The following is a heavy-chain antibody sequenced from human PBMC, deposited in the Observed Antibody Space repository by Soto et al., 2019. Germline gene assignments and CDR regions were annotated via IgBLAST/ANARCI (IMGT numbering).Heavy chain of an antibody. V-gene: IGHV4-61*01. D-gene: IGHD3-3*01. J-gene: IGHJ6*02. CDR3: ARDQDDFRSGSYYYAMEV. Sequence: SDTLSLTCTVSCGSVSSDSHYWCWIRQTPGKGLEWIGYIYYTGSTNYNPSLKGRVTMSVDTSRDQVSLRLRSVTRADTAVYYCARDQDDFRSGSYYYAMEVWGQGTKVTVSS. CDR2: IYYTGST. CDR1: CGSVSSDSHY.